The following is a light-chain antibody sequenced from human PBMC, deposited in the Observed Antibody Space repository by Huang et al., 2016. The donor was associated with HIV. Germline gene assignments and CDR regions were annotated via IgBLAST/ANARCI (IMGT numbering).Light chain of an antibody. CDR3: QQSYSTPQT. Sequence: DIQMTQSPSSLSASIGDRVTISCRASQTITNYLNWYQQKPGDAPKLLIYGGSSLQGWVSSRFSGSGSGTDFTLTINSLQPEDFATYYCQQSYSTPQTFGQGTKLEIK. V-gene: IGKV1-39*01. J-gene: IGKJ2*01. CDR2: GGS. CDR1: QTITNY.